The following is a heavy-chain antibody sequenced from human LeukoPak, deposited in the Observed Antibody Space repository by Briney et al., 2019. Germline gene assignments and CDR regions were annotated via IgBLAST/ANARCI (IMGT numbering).Heavy chain of an antibody. CDR1: GFPFTSYW. V-gene: IGHV3-7*01. CDR3: ATLNWGNLDF. Sequence: PGGSLGLSCAGSGFPFTSYWMNWVRQSPGKGLEWVANINQDGSEIYYADSVKGRFTLSRDNAENSVYLQMNNLRAEETAVYYCATLNWGNLDFWGQGTQVTVSS. J-gene: IGHJ4*02. CDR2: INQDGSEI. D-gene: IGHD7-27*01.